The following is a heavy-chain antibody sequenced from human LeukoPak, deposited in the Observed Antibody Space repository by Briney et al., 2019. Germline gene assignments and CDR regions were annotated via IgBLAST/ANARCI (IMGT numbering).Heavy chain of an antibody. J-gene: IGHJ4*02. CDR1: GFTFDDYA. CDR3: VKDVDSYGPHYFDY. Sequence: GRSLRLSXAASGFTFDDYAMHWVRQAPGKGLEWVSGISWNSGSIGYADSVKGRFTISRDNAKNSLYLQMNSLRAEDMALYYCVKDVDSYGPHYFDYWGQGTLVTVSS. V-gene: IGHV3-9*03. CDR2: ISWNSGSI. D-gene: IGHD5-18*01.